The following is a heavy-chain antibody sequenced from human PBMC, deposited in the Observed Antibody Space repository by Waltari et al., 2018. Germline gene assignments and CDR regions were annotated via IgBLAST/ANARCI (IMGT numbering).Heavy chain of an antibody. J-gene: IGHJ4*02. V-gene: IGHV3-49*04. CDR1: GFTFGDYA. CDR3: TRDFEQQLVTFDY. D-gene: IGHD6-13*01. Sequence: EVQLVESGGGLVQPGRSLRLACTASGFTFGDYAMSWVRQAPGKGLEWVGFIRSKAYGGTTEYAASVKGRFTISRDDSKSIAYLQMNSLKTEDTAVYYCTRDFEQQLVTFDYWGQGTLVTVSS. CDR2: IRSKAYGGTT.